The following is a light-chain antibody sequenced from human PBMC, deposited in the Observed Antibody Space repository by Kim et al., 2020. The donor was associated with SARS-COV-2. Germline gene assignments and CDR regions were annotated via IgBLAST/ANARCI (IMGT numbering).Light chain of an antibody. CDR1: SIDVGGYDY. CDR3: CSFAGTFIPYV. CDR2: DVT. Sequence: QSVTISCTGTSIDVGGYDYVSWYQHHPGKAPKLMIYDVTKRPSGVPARFSGSKSGNTASLTISGLQGDDEADYYCCSFAGTFIPYVFGSGTKVTVL. V-gene: IGLV2-11*01. J-gene: IGLJ1*01.